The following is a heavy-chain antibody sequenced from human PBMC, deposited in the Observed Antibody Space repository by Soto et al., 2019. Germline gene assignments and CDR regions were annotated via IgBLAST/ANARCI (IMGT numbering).Heavy chain of an antibody. CDR1: GFTFSSYA. D-gene: IGHD1-26*01. J-gene: IGHJ4*02. CDR3: AKDLWELLGNYFDY. Sequence: GGSLRLSCAASGFTFSSYAMHWVRQAPGKGLEWVAVISYDGSNKYYADSVKGRFTISRDNSKNTLYLQMNSLRAEDTAVYYCAKDLWELLGNYFDYWGQGTLVTVSS. V-gene: IGHV3-30-3*01. CDR2: ISYDGSNK.